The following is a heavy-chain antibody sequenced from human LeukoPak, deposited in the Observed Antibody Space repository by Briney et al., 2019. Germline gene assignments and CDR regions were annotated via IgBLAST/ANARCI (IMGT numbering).Heavy chain of an antibody. CDR1: GYSISSGYY. CDR2: IYHSGST. J-gene: IGHJ4*02. D-gene: IGHD2-21*01. CDR3: ARGVKYSGPGRKGYYFDY. V-gene: IGHV4-38-2*02. Sequence: SETLSLTCTVSGYSISSGYYWGWIRQPPGKGLEWIGSIYHSGSTYYNPSLKSRVTISVDTSKNQFSLKLSSVTAADTAVYYCARGVKYSGPGRKGYYFDYWGQGTLVTVSS.